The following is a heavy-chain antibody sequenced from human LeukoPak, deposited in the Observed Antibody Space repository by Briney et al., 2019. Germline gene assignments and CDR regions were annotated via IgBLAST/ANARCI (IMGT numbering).Heavy chain of an antibody. D-gene: IGHD1-7*01. CDR3: ARDRDWNSGFDY. V-gene: IGHV3-21*01. Sequence: GGSLRLSCAASGFSFSSFAMSWVRQAPGKGLEWVSSISTSSSYIYYADSVKGRFTISRDNARNSLYLQMNSLRAEDTAVYYCARDRDWNSGFDYWGQGTLVTVSS. J-gene: IGHJ4*02. CDR2: ISTSSSYI. CDR1: GFSFSSFA.